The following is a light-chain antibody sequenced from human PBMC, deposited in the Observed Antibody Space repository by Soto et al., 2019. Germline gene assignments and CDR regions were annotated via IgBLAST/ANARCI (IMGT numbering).Light chain of an antibody. J-gene: IGKJ1*01. Sequence: EIVMTQSPATLSLSPGERATLSCRASQTIDDTLAWYQRKPGQAPRLLIYDVSTRATGVPARFSGSGSGTDFTLTINGLQPEDFATYYCQQSKSFPWTFGQGTKVDI. V-gene: IGKV3-15*01. CDR2: DVS. CDR1: QTIDDT. CDR3: QQSKSFPWT.